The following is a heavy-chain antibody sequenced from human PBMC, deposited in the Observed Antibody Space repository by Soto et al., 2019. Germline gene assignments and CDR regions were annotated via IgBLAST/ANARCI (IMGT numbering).Heavy chain of an antibody. D-gene: IGHD2-15*01. Sequence: EVQLVESGGGLVKPGGSLRLSCAASGFTFSSYSMNWVRQAPGKGLEWVSSISSSSSYIYYADSVKGRFTISRDNAKSSLYLQMNSLRAEDTAVYYCVRGVVPGYFDYWGQGTLVTVSS. CDR1: GFTFSSYS. CDR2: ISSSSSYI. J-gene: IGHJ4*02. V-gene: IGHV3-21*01. CDR3: VRGVVPGYFDY.